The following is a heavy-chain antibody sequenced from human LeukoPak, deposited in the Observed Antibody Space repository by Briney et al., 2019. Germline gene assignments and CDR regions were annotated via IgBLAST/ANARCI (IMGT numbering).Heavy chain of an antibody. CDR2: ISSGSSTI. Sequence: GGSLRLSCAASGFTFSSYAMSWVRQAPGKGLEWVSYISSGSSTIYYSDSVKGRFTISRDNAKDSLYLQMNSLRDEDTAVYYCATTKASTGSFDYWGQGTLVSVSS. J-gene: IGHJ4*02. CDR3: ATTKASTGSFDY. V-gene: IGHV3-48*02. D-gene: IGHD1-14*01. CDR1: GFTFSSYA.